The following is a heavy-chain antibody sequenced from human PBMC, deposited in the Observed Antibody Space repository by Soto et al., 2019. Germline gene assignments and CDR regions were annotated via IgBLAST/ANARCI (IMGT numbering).Heavy chain of an antibody. CDR2: IDPSDSYT. J-gene: IGHJ4*02. Sequence: GESLKISCKGSGYSFTSYWISWVRQMPGKGLEWMGRIDPSDSYTNYSPSFQGHVTISADKSISTAYLQWSSLKASDTAMYYCARHPRSYPPRYYFDYWGQGTLVTVSS. V-gene: IGHV5-10-1*01. D-gene: IGHD3-10*01. CDR3: ARHPRSYPPRYYFDY. CDR1: GYSFTSYW.